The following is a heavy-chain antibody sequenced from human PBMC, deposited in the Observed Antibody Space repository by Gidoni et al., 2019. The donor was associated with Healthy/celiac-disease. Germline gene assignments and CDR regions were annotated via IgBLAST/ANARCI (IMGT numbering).Heavy chain of an antibody. J-gene: IGHJ6*02. CDR2: IYYSGST. V-gene: IGHV4-59*01. Sequence: QVQLQESGPGLVKPSETLSLTCPVPGGSISSYYWSWIRQPPGKGLEWIGYIYYSGSTNYNPSLKSRVTISVDTSKNQFSLKLSSVTAADTAVYYCARETGDEYYYYGMDVWGQGTTVTVSS. D-gene: IGHD4-17*01. CDR3: ARETGDEYYYYGMDV. CDR1: GGSISSYY.